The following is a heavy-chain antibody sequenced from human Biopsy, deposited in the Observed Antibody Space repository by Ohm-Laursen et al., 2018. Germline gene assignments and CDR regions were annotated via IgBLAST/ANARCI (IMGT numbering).Heavy chain of an antibody. D-gene: IGHD3-9*01. J-gene: IGHJ1*01. CDR3: ATKLTGYFHH. CDR1: AGTFSNYG. V-gene: IGHV1-69*06. Sequence: SVKASCKAPAGTFSNYGVDWVRQAPGHGLEWLGGKIPILGTGNYAQKFQDRVTVAADTSTSTATMELRSLRSDDTAVYYCATKLTGYFHHWGQGTLVIVSS. CDR2: KIPILGTG.